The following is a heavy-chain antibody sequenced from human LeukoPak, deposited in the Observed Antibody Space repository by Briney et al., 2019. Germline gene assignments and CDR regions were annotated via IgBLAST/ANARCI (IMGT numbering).Heavy chain of an antibody. CDR3: ARVQDSSFDI. Sequence: GGSLRLSCAASGFTFSGYWMSWVRQAPGKGLEWVANIKPDGSEKYYVDSVKGRFTISRDNAKNSLYLQMNSLRDEDTAVYYCARVQDSSFDIWGQGTMVIVSS. J-gene: IGHJ3*02. V-gene: IGHV3-7*02. CDR2: IKPDGSEK. D-gene: IGHD2-15*01. CDR1: GFTFSGYW.